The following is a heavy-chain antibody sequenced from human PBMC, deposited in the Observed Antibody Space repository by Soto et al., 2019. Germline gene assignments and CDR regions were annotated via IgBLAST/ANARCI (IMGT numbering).Heavy chain of an antibody. J-gene: IGHJ4*02. D-gene: IGHD2-15*01. Sequence: QVQLVQSGAEVTKPGASVKVSCKTSGYTFTSYDINWVRQAAEQGLEWVGWMNPTSGNTGYAHKFQGRVTMTRDTSLSTAYMELSSLRSEDTAVYFCARVAGTPDYWGQGTLVTVSS. CDR2: MNPTSGNT. V-gene: IGHV1-8*01. CDR1: GYTFTSYD. CDR3: ARVAGTPDY.